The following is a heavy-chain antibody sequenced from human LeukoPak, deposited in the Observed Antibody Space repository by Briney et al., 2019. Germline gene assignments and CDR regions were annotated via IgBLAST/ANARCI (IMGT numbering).Heavy chain of an antibody. D-gene: IGHD2-15*01. CDR3: ARRGGGSWYYFDY. V-gene: IGHV4-39*01. Sequence: SETLSLTCTVSGGSISSSSSYWDWIRQPPGKGLEWIGNIYYSGSTNYNASLKSRVTISVDTSKIQFSLKLSSVTAADTALYYCARRGGGSWYYFDYWGQGTLVTVSS. CDR2: IYYSGST. J-gene: IGHJ4*02. CDR1: GGSISSSSSY.